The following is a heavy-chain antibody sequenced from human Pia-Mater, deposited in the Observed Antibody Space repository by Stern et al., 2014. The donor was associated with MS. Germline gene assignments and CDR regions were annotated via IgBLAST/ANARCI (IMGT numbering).Heavy chain of an antibody. CDR2: ITPIFGSA. CDR1: GDTFTDYA. CDR3: AREVGSLGIDV. J-gene: IGHJ6*01. D-gene: IGHD3-16*01. Sequence: QLVQSGAEVKKPGSSVKVSCKASGDTFTDYAISWVRQAPGQGPEWMGGITPIFGSADYAQKFQGRLTITAGRSTRTAYKELHRLTTEDTAVYYCAREVGSLGIDVWGQGTTVIVSS. V-gene: IGHV1-69*01.